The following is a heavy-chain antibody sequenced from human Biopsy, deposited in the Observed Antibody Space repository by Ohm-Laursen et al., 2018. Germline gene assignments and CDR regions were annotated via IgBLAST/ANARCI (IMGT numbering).Heavy chain of an antibody. V-gene: IGHV4-61*01. CDR2: VYYSGTT. CDR3: ARDVKRYCSGTSCYSGYFGMDV. J-gene: IGHJ6*02. CDR1: GGSVSDSFRF. Sequence: SDTLSLTCIVSGGSVSDSFRFWSWIRQPPGKGLEWIGDVYYSGTTNYNPSLKSRLTISVDTSKNQFSLNLNSVTAADTAVYFCARDVKRYCSGTSCYSGYFGMDVWGQGTTVTVS. D-gene: IGHD2-2*01.